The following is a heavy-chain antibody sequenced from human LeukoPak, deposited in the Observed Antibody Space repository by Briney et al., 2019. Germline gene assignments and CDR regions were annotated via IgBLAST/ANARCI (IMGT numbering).Heavy chain of an antibody. CDR3: AREAPGTIFGVVIIREKYYYYYYMDV. Sequence: GGSLRLSCAASGFTFSSYAMSWVRQAPGKGLEWVSAISGSGGSTYYADSVKGRFTISRDNAKNSLYLQMNSLRAEDTAVYYCAREAPGTIFGVVIIREKYYYYYYMDVWGKGTTVTVSS. J-gene: IGHJ6*03. CDR2: ISGSGGST. CDR1: GFTFSSYA. D-gene: IGHD3-3*01. V-gene: IGHV3-23*01.